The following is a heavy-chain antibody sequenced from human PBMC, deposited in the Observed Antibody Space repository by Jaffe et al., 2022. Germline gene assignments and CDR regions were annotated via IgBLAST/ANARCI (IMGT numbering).Heavy chain of an antibody. J-gene: IGHJ6*03. Sequence: QVQLQESGPGLVKPSQTLSLTCTVSGGSISSGSYYWSWIRQPAGKGLEWIGRIYTSGSTNYNPSLKSRVTISVDTSKNQFSLKLSSVTAADTAVYYCARAGRDIVVVVAAKEGFNYYYYMDVWGKGTTVTVSS. V-gene: IGHV4-61*02. CDR2: IYTSGST. CDR1: GGSISSGSYY. D-gene: IGHD2-15*01. CDR3: ARAGRDIVVVVAAKEGFNYYYYMDV.